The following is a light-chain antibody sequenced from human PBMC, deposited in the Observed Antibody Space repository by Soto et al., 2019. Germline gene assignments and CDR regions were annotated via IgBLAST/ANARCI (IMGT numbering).Light chain of an antibody. CDR2: GAS. J-gene: IGKJ1*01. V-gene: IGKV3-15*01. CDR3: QQYNNWPRT. CDR1: QSVSSN. Sequence: EIVMTQSPATLSVSPGEGATLSCRASQSVSSNLAWYQQKPGQAPRLLIYGASTRATGIPARFSGSGSGTEFTLTISSLQSEDFAVYSCQQYNNWPRTFGQGTKVEIK.